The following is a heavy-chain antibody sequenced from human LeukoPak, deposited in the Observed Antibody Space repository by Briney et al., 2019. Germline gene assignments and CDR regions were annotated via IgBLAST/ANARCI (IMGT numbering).Heavy chain of an antibody. CDR3: AKSDMYCSGGRCYPYYYMDV. V-gene: IGHV3-23*01. J-gene: IGHJ6*03. Sequence: GGSLRLSCAASGFTFSSYAMRWVRQAPGKGLERVSAISGSGASTYYADSVKGRCTISRDNSKKTLHLQMNNLRADDTAVYYCAKSDMYCSGGRCYPYYYMDVWGQGTTVTVSS. CDR1: GFTFSSYA. D-gene: IGHD2-15*01. CDR2: ISGSGAST.